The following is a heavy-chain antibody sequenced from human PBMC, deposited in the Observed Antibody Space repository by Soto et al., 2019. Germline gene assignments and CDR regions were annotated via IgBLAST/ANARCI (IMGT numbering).Heavy chain of an antibody. CDR2: IYYRGST. CDR3: ARQQLLPFYYALDV. V-gene: IGHV4-59*01. CDR1: GGSISGYY. D-gene: IGHD1-26*01. Sequence: SETLSLTCNVSGGSISGYYWGWIRQSPGKGLEYIGYIYYRGSTNYNSSLKSRVTMSVDTSRNQFSLKMNSVTAADTAVYYCARQQLLPFYYALDVWGQGTTVTVSS. J-gene: IGHJ6*02.